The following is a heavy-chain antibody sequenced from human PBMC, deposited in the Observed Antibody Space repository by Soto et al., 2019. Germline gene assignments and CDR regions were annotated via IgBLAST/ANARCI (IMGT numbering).Heavy chain of an antibody. V-gene: IGHV4-31*03. CDR1: GVTVSSYAYY. CDR2: IYHTGST. Sequence: TLSLTCTVSGVTVSSYAYYWSRIRQPPGKGLEWYGNIYHTGSTYYSPSLKSRVHISLDRSTNQFSVRLDAVTAADTAVYYCARYRFSGTKWSKFDYWGQGTLVTVSS. J-gene: IGHJ4*02. CDR3: ARYRFSGTKWSKFDY. D-gene: IGHD3-16*02.